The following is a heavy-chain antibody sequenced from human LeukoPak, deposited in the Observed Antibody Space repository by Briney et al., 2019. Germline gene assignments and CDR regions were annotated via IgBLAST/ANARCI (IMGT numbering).Heavy chain of an antibody. CDR2: IYNSGST. CDR3: AGGLPTPKPRKAVAGKSGGIDY. Sequence: SETLSLTCTVSGGSISSNYWSWIRQPAGKGLEWIGRIYNSGSTNYNTSYNPSLSSRATMSVDTSKKQFSLKLSSVTAADTAVYYCAGGLPTPKPRKAVAGKSGGIDYWGQGTLVTVSS. CDR1: GGSISSNY. V-gene: IGHV4-4*07. J-gene: IGHJ4*02. D-gene: IGHD6-19*01.